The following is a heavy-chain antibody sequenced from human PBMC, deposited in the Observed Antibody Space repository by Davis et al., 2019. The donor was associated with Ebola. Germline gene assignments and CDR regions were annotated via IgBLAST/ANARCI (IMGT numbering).Heavy chain of an antibody. CDR3: AKYRISGWYFDN. D-gene: IGHD6-19*01. CDR2: IRYDGGNK. J-gene: IGHJ4*02. Sequence: PGGSLRLSCAASGFSFSTYGMHWVRQAPGKGLEWLAYIRYDGGNKDYADSVKGRFTISRDNSKDTLYLEMNSLRAEDTAVYYCAKYRISGWYFDNWGQGTLVTVSS. CDR1: GFSFSTYG. V-gene: IGHV3-30*02.